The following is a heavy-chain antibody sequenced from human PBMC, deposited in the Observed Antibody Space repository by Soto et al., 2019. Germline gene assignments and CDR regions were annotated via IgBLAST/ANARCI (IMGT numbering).Heavy chain of an antibody. Sequence: PSETLSLTCTVSGGSISSSSYYWGWIRQPPGKGLEWIGSIYYSGSTYYNPSLKSRVTISVDKSKNQFSLKLSSVTAADTAVYYCARELVESEAAAGPLYFDYWGQGTLVTVSS. CDR3: ARELVESEAAAGPLYFDY. V-gene: IGHV4-39*07. CDR1: GGSISSSSYY. J-gene: IGHJ4*02. CDR2: IYYSGST. D-gene: IGHD6-13*01.